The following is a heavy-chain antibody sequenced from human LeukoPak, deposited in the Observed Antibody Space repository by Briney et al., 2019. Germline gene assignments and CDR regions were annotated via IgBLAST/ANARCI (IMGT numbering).Heavy chain of an antibody. CDR2: IYDSGAT. J-gene: IGHJ3*02. Sequence: SETLSLTCTVFGSRSNHFWSWIRQPPGKGLEWIGYIYDSGATDYNPSLKSRVTISVDTSKNQFSLKLSSVTAADTAVYYCARDRNAFDIWGQGTMVTVSS. V-gene: IGHV4-59*11. CDR1: GSRSNHF. CDR3: ARDRNAFDI.